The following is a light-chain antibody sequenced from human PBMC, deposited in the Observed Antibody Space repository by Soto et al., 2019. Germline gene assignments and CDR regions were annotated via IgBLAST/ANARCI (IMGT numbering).Light chain of an antibody. CDR1: QSVSSSY. CDR2: GAS. CDR3: QQYGSSPMYT. Sequence: EIVLQQSPGTLYLSPGERATISCRASQSVSSSYLAWYQQKPGQAPRLLIYGASSRATGIPDRFSGSGSGTDFTLSISRLEPEDFAVYYCQQYGSSPMYTFGQGTKLEIK. V-gene: IGKV3-20*01. J-gene: IGKJ2*01.